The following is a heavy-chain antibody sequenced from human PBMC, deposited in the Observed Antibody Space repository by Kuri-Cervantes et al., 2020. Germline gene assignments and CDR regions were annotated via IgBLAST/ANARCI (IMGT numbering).Heavy chain of an antibody. D-gene: IGHD4-17*01. CDR3: AKDMPGDYVGAFDI. V-gene: IGHV3-9*01. Sequence: SLKISCAGSGFAFSSYWMHWVRQAPGKGLVWVTGISWNSGSIGYADSVKGRFTISRDNAKNSLYLQMNSLRAEDTALYYCAKDMPGDYVGAFDIWGQGTMVTVSS. CDR1: GFAFSSYW. CDR2: ISWNSGSI. J-gene: IGHJ3*02.